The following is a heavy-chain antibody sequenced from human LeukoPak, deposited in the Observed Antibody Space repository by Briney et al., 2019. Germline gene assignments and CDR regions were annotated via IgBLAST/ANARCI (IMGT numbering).Heavy chain of an antibody. D-gene: IGHD3-16*01. CDR2: IIPILGIA. CDR3: AREGSGGRYYYYMDV. CDR1: GGTFSSYT. Sequence: SVKVSCKASGGTFSSYTISWLRQAPGQRLEWMGRIIPILGIANYAQKFQGRVTITADKSTSTAYMELSSLRSEDTAVYYCAREGSGGRYYYYMDVWGKGTTVTVSS. J-gene: IGHJ6*03. V-gene: IGHV1-69*04.